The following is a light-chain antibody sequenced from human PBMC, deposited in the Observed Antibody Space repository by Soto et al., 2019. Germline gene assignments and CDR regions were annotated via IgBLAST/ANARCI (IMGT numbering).Light chain of an antibody. J-gene: IGKJ4*01. CDR3: QRYNNWPLT. CDR1: QSISNW. Sequence: DIQMTQSPSTLSASVGGRVIITCRASQSISNWLAWYQQKPGKAPNLLIYKASSLKSGVPSRFSGSGSGTEFTLTINSLQSEDFAVYYCQRYNNWPLTFGGGTKVDI. CDR2: KAS. V-gene: IGKV1-5*03.